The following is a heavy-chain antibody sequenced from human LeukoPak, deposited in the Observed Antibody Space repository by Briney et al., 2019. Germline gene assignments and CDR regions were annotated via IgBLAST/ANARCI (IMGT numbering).Heavy chain of an antibody. D-gene: IGHD3-3*01. CDR1: GYTFTGYY. CDR3: ARVRFLEWSFDY. V-gene: IGHV1-2*02. CDR2: INPNSGGT. Sequence: APVKVSCKASGYTFTGYYMHWVRQAPGQGLEWMGWINPNSGGTNYAQKFQGRVTMTWDTSISTAYMELSRLRSDDTAVYYCARVRFLEWSFDYWGQGTLVTVSS. J-gene: IGHJ4*02.